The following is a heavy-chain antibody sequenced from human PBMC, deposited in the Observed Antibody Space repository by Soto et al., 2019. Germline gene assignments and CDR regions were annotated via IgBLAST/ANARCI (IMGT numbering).Heavy chain of an antibody. D-gene: IGHD3-3*01. V-gene: IGHV3-30*18. CDR1: GFTFSSYG. J-gene: IGHJ6*02. CDR2: ISYDGSNK. CDR3: AKGGFLEWFQPGIYGMDV. Sequence: PGGSLRLSCAASGFTFSSYGMHWVRQAPGKGLEWVAVISYDGSNKYYADSVKGRFTISRDNSKNTLYLQMNSLRAEDTAVYYCAKGGFLEWFQPGIYGMDVWGQGTTVTVSS.